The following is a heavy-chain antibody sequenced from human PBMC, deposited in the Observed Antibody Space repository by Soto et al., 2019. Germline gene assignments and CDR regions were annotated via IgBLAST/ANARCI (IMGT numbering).Heavy chain of an antibody. CDR3: ARVITGTTFYYYYGMDV. D-gene: IGHD1-20*01. V-gene: IGHV1-18*01. CDR1: GYTFTSYG. Sequence: QVQLVQSGAEVKKPGASVKVSCKASGYTFTSYGISWVRQAPGQGLEWMGWISAYNGNTNYAQKLQGRVTMTTDTSTSPAYMELRSLRSHATAVYYCARVITGTTFYYYYGMDVWVQGTTGT. CDR2: ISAYNGNT. J-gene: IGHJ6*02.